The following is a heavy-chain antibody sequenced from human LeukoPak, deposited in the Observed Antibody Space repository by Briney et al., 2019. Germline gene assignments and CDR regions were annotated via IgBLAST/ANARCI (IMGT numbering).Heavy chain of an antibody. D-gene: IGHD5-24*01. CDR3: ARGGVEMSFFDY. V-gene: IGHV4-39*07. CDR1: GDSISSSSYY. Sequence: SSETLSLTCTVSGDSISSSSYYWGWIRQTPGKGLEWIGSIYYSGSTYYNPSLKSRVTISVDTSKNQFSLKLSSVTAADTAVYYCARGGVEMSFFDYWGQGTLVTVSS. CDR2: IYYSGST. J-gene: IGHJ4*02.